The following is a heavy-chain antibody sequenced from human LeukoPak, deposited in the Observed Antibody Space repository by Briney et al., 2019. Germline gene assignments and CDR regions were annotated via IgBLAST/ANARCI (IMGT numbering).Heavy chain of an antibody. CDR2: TYYRSKWYS. CDR3: ARVYSSSGEFDY. CDR1: GDSVSSHSVA. J-gene: IGHJ4*02. D-gene: IGHD6-19*01. V-gene: IGHV6-1*01. Sequence: SQTLSLTCAISGDSVSSHSVAWNWIRQSPSTGLEWLGRTYYRSKWYSESAASVESRITISPDTSKNQLSLQLNSVTPEDTAVYYCARVYSSSGEFDYWGQGTLVTVSS.